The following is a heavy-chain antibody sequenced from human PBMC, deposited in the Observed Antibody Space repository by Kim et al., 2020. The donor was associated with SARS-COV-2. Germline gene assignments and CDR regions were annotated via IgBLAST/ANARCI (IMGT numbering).Heavy chain of an antibody. D-gene: IGHD3-10*01. V-gene: IGHV3-15*01. J-gene: IGHJ3*02. CDR1: GFTFSNAW. CDR2: IKSKTDGGTT. Sequence: GGSLRLSCAASGFTFSNAWMSWVRQAPGKGLEWVGRIKSKTDGGTTDYAAPVKGRFTISRDDSKNTLYLQMNSLKTEDTAVYYCTTDPPGSGSYDAFDIWGQGTMVTVSS. CDR3: TTDPPGSGSYDAFDI.